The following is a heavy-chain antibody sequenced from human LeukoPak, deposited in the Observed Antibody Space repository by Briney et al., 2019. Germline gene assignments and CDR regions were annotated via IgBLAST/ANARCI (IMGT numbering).Heavy chain of an antibody. CDR1: GYTFTGYY. Sequence: ASVKVSCKASGYTFTGYYMHWVRQSPGQGLEWMGWINPNSGGTNYAQKFQGRVTMTRNTSISTAYMELSRLRSDDTAVYYCARDMYYYGSGSHTDYWGQGTLVTVSS. CDR2: INPNSGGT. D-gene: IGHD3-10*01. CDR3: ARDMYYYGSGSHTDY. J-gene: IGHJ4*02. V-gene: IGHV1-2*02.